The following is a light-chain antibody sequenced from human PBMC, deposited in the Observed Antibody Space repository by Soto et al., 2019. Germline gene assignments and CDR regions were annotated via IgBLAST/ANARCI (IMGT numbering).Light chain of an antibody. J-gene: IGLJ1*01. CDR2: DVT. CDR3: CSYTTSNTRQIV. CDR1: SSDVGGYNY. Sequence: QSALTQPASVSGSPGQSITISCTGTSSDVGGYNYVSWYQQQPGKAPKFMIYDVTNRPSGVSNRFSCSKSGNTASLTISGLQAEDEADYYCCSYTTSNTRQIVFGTGTKVTVL. V-gene: IGLV2-14*01.